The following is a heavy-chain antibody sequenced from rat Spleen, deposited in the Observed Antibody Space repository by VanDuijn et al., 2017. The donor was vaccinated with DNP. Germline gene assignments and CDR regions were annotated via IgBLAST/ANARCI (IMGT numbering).Heavy chain of an antibody. CDR3: TRQLGLDY. D-gene: IGHD5-1*01. Sequence: EVQLVESGGGLVQPGRSLKLSCVASGFIFSDYNMAWVRQAPKTGLEWVASISHGGGSTYYRDSVKGRVTISRDDAKNSLYLQMNSLRSEDTATYYCTRQLGLDYWGQGVMVTVSS. CDR1: GFIFSDYN. CDR2: ISHGGGST. V-gene: IGHV5S23*01. J-gene: IGHJ2*01.